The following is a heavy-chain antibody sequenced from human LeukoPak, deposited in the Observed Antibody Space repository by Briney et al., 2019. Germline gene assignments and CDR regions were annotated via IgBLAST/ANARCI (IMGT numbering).Heavy chain of an antibody. Sequence: SETLSLTCSVSGASISSYYWSWIRQPPGKGLEWIGYIYFSGSTKYNPSLKSRVTISVDTSKNQFSLKLSSVTAADTAVYYCARVPKPSRHYFDYWGQGTLVTVSS. V-gene: IGHV4-59*01. CDR3: ARVPKPSRHYFDY. CDR2: IYFSGST. CDR1: GASISSYY. J-gene: IGHJ4*02.